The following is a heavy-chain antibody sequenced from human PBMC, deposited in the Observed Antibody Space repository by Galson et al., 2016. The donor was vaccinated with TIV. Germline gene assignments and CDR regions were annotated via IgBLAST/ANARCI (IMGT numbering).Heavy chain of an antibody. CDR3: AGEHLPHDSLDV. CDR2: ISYSGST. CDR1: GGSVSSGSYY. J-gene: IGHJ3*01. V-gene: IGHV4-61*01. D-gene: IGHD3-3*02. Sequence: ETLSLTCTVSGGSVSSGSYYWSWIRQPPGKGLEYIGYISYSGSTNYNPSLKSRVSISVDTSNNQFSLKLTSVTAADSALYFCAGEHLPHDSLDVWGQGTGVTVSS.